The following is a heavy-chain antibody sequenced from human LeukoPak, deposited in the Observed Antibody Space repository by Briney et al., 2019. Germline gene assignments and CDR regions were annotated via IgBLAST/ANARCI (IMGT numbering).Heavy chain of an antibody. V-gene: IGHV4-38-2*02. J-gene: IGHJ4*02. D-gene: IGHD6-13*01. CDR3: AREQHLAT. CDR1: GYSISSGYY. Sequence: PETLSLTCAVSGYSISSGYYWGWIRQPPGKGLEWIGSIYHSGSTFYNPSLKSRITISVDTSKNQFSLKLTSVTAADTAVYYCAREQHLATWGQGTLVTVSS. CDR2: IYHSGST.